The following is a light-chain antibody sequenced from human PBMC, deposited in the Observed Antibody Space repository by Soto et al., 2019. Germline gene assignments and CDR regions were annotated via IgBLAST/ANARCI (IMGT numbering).Light chain of an antibody. CDR3: QSYDGSLSAYV. J-gene: IGLJ1*01. V-gene: IGLV1-40*01. CDR1: SSNIGTGYD. Sequence: QSVLTQPPSVSGAPGQRVTISCTGSSSNIGTGYDVHWYQQLPKTPPKLVIYDTTNRPSGVPDRFSGSKSGTSASLAITGLQAEDEADYHCQSYDGSLSAYVFGPGTKLTVL. CDR2: DTT.